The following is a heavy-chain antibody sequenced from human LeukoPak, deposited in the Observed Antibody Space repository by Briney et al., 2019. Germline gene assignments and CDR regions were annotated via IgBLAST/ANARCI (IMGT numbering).Heavy chain of an antibody. V-gene: IGHV3-66*02. CDR2: IYSGGST. CDR3: ARDLMVRGDY. Sequence: GRSMSLSCEASGVRVSSNYRSWVRQAQEKGLEWVSVIYSGGSTYYADSVKGRFTISRDNSKNTLYLQMNSLRAEDTAVYYCARDLMVRGDYWGQGTLVTVSS. D-gene: IGHD3-10*01. J-gene: IGHJ4*02. CDR1: GVRVSSNY.